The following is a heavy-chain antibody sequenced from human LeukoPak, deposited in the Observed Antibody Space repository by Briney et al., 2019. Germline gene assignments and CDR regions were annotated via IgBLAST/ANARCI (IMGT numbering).Heavy chain of an antibody. CDR2: ISWNSGSI. CDR1: GFTFDDYA. V-gene: IGHV3-9*01. CDR3: SSLGSMVRGVMSDY. D-gene: IGHD3-10*01. Sequence: GGSLRLSCAASGFTFDDYAMHWVRQAPGKGVEWVSGISWNSGSIGYADFVKGRFTISRDNAKNSLYLQMNSLRAEDTALYYCSSLGSMVRGVMSDYWGQGTLVTVSS. J-gene: IGHJ4*02.